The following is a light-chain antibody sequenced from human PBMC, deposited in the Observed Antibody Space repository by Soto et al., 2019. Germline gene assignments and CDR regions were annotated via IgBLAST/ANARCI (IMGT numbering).Light chain of an antibody. V-gene: IGKV3-20*01. J-gene: IGKJ1*01. Sequence: EIVLTQSPGTLSLSPGERATLSCRASESVSSSYLAWYQQKTGQAPRLLIYGASNRPTGIPDRFSGSGSGTDFTLTISRLEPEDFAVYYCQQYGTSPPTCTFGQGTKVDI. CDR2: GAS. CDR1: ESVSSSY. CDR3: QQYGTSPPTCT.